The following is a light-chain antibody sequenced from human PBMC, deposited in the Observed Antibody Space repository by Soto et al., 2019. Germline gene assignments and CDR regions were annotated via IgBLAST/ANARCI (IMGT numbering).Light chain of an antibody. CDR2: ADS. V-gene: IGLV1-44*01. J-gene: IGLJ3*02. CDR1: YSNIGGNS. Sequence: QSVLTQSPSASATPGQRVTISCSGSYSNIGGNSVNWYQQLPRSAPKLLIYADSQRPSGVPDRFSGSKSGTSASLAISGLQVEGEGGYYCAAWDDGMRAWVFGGGTKLTVL. CDR3: AAWDDGMRAWV.